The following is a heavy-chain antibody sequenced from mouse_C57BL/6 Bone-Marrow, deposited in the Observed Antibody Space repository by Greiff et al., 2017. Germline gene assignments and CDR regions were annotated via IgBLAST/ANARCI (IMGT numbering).Heavy chain of an antibody. Sequence: QVQLQQSGAELVRPGASVTLSCKASGYTFTDYEMHWVKQTPVHGLEWIGAIDPETGGTAYNQKFKGKAILTADKSSSTAYMELRSLTSEDSAVKYCTRRGYDFLFAYWGQGTLVTVSA. CDR3: TRRGYDFLFAY. CDR2: IDPETGGT. CDR1: GYTFTDYE. J-gene: IGHJ3*01. D-gene: IGHD2-2*01. V-gene: IGHV1-15*01.